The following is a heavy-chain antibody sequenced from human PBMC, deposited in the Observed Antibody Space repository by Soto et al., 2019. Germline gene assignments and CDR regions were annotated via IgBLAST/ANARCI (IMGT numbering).Heavy chain of an antibody. CDR2: ISYDGTKK. D-gene: IGHD1-1*01. CDR1: GFTFSTYS. J-gene: IGHJ4*01. V-gene: IGHV3-30*14. Sequence: QVQLVESGGGVVQPGRSLRLSCEASGFTFSTYSMQWVRQTPGEGLEWLGVISYDGTKKYYAESVKGRFSISRDNSKNSLYVQINGLRVEDTAVYYCARDGREAGTFDYWGHGTQVTVSS. CDR3: ARDGREAGTFDY.